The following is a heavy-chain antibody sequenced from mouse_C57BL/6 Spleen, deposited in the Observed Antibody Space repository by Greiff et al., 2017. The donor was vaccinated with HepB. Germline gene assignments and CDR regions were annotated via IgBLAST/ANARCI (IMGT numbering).Heavy chain of an antibody. J-gene: IGHJ3*01. Sequence: VQLQQPGAELVKPGASVKVSCKASGYTFTSYWMHWVKQRPCQGLEWIGRIHPSDSYTNYNQKFKGKATLTVDKSSSTAYMQLSSLTAEDSAVYYWAIEATLVEGAYWGQGTLVTVSA. CDR2: IHPSDSYT. D-gene: IGHD1-1*01. V-gene: IGHV1-74*01. CDR3: AIEATLVEGAY. CDR1: GYTFTSYW.